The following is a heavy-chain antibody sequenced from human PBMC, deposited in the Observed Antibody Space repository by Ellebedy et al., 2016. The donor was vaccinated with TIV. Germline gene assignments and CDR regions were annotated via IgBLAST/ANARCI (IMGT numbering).Heavy chain of an antibody. J-gene: IGHJ4*02. V-gene: IGHV3-23*01. CDR3: APKAGAY. D-gene: IGHD3-10*01. CDR2: ITSSGDLK. Sequence: PGGSLRLSCAASGFAFSSFGMSWVRQAPGKGLEWVSLITSSGDLKFYPESVKGRFTLSRDNPNKMLHLQMNSLRAEDTAKYFCAPKAGAYWGQGTLVTVSS. CDR1: GFAFSSFG.